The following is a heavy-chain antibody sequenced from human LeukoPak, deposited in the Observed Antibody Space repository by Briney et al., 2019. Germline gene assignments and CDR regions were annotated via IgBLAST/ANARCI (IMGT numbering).Heavy chain of an antibody. CDR1: GGTFSSYA. J-gene: IGHJ6*03. CDR3: ARGYLGYYYYYMDV. Sequence: SMKVSCKASGGTFSSYAISWVRQAPGQGLEWMGGIIPIFGTANYAQKFQGRVTITADESTSTAYMELSSLRSEDTAVYYCARGYLGYYYYYMDVWGKGTTVTVSS. CDR2: IIPIFGTA. D-gene: IGHD7-27*01. V-gene: IGHV1-69*13.